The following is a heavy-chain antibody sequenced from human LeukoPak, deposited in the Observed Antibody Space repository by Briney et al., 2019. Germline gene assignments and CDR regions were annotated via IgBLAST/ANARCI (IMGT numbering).Heavy chain of an antibody. J-gene: IGHJ4*02. V-gene: IGHV1-18*01. CDR1: GYTFTSYG. D-gene: IGHD5-18*01. Sequence: ASVKVSCKASGYTFTSYGISWVRQAPGQGLEWMGWISAYNGNTNYAQKLQGRVTMTTDTSTSTAYMELRSLRSDDTAVYYCARVDWSDVDTAIIYYFDYWGQGTLVTVSS. CDR2: ISAYNGNT. CDR3: ARVDWSDVDTAIIYYFDY.